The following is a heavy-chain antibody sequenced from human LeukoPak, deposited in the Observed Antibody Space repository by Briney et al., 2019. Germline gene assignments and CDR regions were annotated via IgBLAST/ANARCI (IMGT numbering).Heavy chain of an antibody. Sequence: PGGSLRLSCAASGFTFSSYWMRWVRQAPGKGLVWVSRINSDGSSTSYADSVKGRFTISRDNAKNTLYLQMNSLRAEDTAVYYCARHYYDSSGYYGEAGYWGQGTLVTVSS. J-gene: IGHJ4*02. D-gene: IGHD3-22*01. CDR3: ARHYYDSSGYYGEAGY. CDR2: INSDGSST. V-gene: IGHV3-74*01. CDR1: GFTFSSYW.